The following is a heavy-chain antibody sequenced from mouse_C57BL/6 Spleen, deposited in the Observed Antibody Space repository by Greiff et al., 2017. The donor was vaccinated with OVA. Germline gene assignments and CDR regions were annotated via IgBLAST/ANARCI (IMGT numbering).Heavy chain of an antibody. V-gene: IGHV2-9*01. D-gene: IGHD1-3*01. Sequence: VKLMESGPGLVAPSQSLSISCTASGFSLTSYGVDWVRQPPGKGLEWLGVIWGGGGTNYNSALMSRLSISKDNSKGQVFLKMNSLQTDDTAMYYCAKQAYYSGSPAWFAYWGQGTLVTVSA. CDR3: AKQAYYSGSPAWFAY. J-gene: IGHJ3*01. CDR1: GFSLTSYG. CDR2: IWGGGGT.